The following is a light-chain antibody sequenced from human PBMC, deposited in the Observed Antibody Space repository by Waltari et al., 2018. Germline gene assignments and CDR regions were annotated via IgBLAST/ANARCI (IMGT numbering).Light chain of an antibody. Sequence: QSALTQPPSASGSPGQSVTISCTGTSSDVGGYNYVSWYQQHPGKAPKLMISEVTRRPSGVPERFSGSKSGNTASLTVSGLQAEDEADYYCSSYAGGNTWVFGGGTKLTVL. J-gene: IGLJ3*02. CDR2: EVT. V-gene: IGLV2-8*01. CDR1: SSDVGGYNY. CDR3: SSYAGGNTWV.